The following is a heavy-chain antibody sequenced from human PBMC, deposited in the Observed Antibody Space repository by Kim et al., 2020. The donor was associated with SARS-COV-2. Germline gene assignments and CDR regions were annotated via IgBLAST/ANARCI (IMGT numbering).Heavy chain of an antibody. CDR2: IYHSGTT. Sequence: SETLSLTCTVSGDSVSRDAYYWSWIRQHPGRGLEWIGYIYHSGTTYYNPSLQSRVSMSVHTSANQFSLQLTSVTAADTAVYYCARGEHYYDSSGYRVGFFQLWGQGTPLTVSS. J-gene: IGHJ1*01. CDR1: GDSVSRDAYY. CDR3: ARGEHYYDSSGYRVGFFQL. D-gene: IGHD3-22*01. V-gene: IGHV4-31*03.